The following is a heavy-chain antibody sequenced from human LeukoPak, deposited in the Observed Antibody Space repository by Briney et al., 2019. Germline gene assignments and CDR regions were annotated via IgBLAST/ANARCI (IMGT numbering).Heavy chain of an antibody. CDR1: GGTFSSYA. J-gene: IGHJ6*03. CDR3: ARVRCSSTSCYDFYYYMDV. Sequence: GASVKVSCKASGGTFSSYAISWVRQAPGQGLEWMGGIIPIFGTANYAQKFQGRVTITADKSTSTAYMELSSLRSEDTAVYYCARVRCSSTSCYDFYYYMDVWGKGTTVTVSS. CDR2: IIPIFGTA. D-gene: IGHD2-2*01. V-gene: IGHV1-69*06.